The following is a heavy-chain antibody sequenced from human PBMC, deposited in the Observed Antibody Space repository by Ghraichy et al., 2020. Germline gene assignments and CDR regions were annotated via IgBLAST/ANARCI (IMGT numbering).Heavy chain of an antibody. CDR3: AKVSGSYFRPSDS. Sequence: GGSLRLSCAASGFTFSSYAMSWVRQAPGQGLEWVSGISSNGASAYYADSVKGRFTSSRDNSKNTLYLQMNSLRVEDTAVYYCAKVSGSYFRPSDSWGQGTLVTVSS. CDR1: GFTFSSYA. CDR2: ISSNGASA. D-gene: IGHD1-26*01. V-gene: IGHV3-23*01. J-gene: IGHJ4*02.